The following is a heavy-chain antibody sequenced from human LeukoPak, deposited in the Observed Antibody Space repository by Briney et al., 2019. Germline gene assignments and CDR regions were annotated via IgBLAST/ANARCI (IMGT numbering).Heavy chain of an antibody. CDR3: ARDGGYCDGITCLGDY. CDR1: GFTFSSYA. Sequence: PGGSLRLSCAASGFTFSSYAMSWVRQAPGKGLEWVANINLDGSKTHYIDSVEGRFTISRDNTKNSLYLQMNSLRVDDTAVYYCARDGGYCDGITCLGDYWGLGTLVTVSS. CDR2: INLDGSKT. J-gene: IGHJ4*01. D-gene: IGHD2-21*01. V-gene: IGHV3-7*01.